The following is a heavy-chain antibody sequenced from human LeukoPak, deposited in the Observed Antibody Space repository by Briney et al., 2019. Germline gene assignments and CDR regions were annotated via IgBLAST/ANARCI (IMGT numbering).Heavy chain of an antibody. CDR2: ISGSGSNT. J-gene: IGHJ4*02. CDR3: AKVATWTYFDY. D-gene: IGHD3/OR15-3a*01. CDR1: GFTYSSYA. Sequence: GGSLRLSCAASGFTYSSYAMSWVRQAPGKGLEWVSAISGSGSNTYYADSVKGRFTISRDNSKNTLYLQMNSLRAEDTALYYCAKVATWTYFDYWGQGTLVTVSS. V-gene: IGHV3-23*01.